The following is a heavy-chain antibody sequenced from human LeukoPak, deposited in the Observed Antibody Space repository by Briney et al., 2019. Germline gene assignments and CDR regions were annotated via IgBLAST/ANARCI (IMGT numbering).Heavy chain of an antibody. CDR2: IYTSGST. V-gene: IGHV4-4*07. CDR1: GGSISSYY. J-gene: IGHJ5*02. Sequence: SETLSLTCTVSGGSISSYYWSWIRQPAGKGLEWIGRIYTSGSTSYNPSLKSRVTMSVDTSKNQFSLKLSSVTAADTAVYYCARDYSGSYSNWFDPWGQGTLVTVSS. D-gene: IGHD1-26*01. CDR3: ARDYSGSYSNWFDP.